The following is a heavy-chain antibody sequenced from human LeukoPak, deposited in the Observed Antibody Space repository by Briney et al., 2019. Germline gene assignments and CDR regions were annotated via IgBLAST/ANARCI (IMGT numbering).Heavy chain of an antibody. CDR3: ARERLYYYGSGSPYKGSGIQGHNWFDP. D-gene: IGHD3-10*01. V-gene: IGHV1-2*02. CDR1: GYTFTSYA. CDR2: INPNSGGT. J-gene: IGHJ5*02. Sequence: GASVKVSCKASGYTFTSYAMNWVRQAPGQGLEWMGWINPNSGGTNYAQKFQGRVTMTRDTSISTAYMELSRLRSDDTAVYYCARERLYYYGSGSPYKGSGIQGHNWFDPWGQGTLVTVSS.